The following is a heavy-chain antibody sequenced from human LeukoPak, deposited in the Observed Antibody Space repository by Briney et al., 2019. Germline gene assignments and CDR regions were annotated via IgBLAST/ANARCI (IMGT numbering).Heavy chain of an antibody. CDR3: AREAAWGNWYFDH. D-gene: IGHD3-16*01. CDR2: IGDTGRAK. V-gene: IGHV3-30*03. J-gene: IGHJ2*01. Sequence: GRSLRLSCAASGFTFSRHGVHWVRQAPGKGLEWVAVIGDTGRAKYYADSVEGRFTASRDNFKNTLYLEMNSLRYDDTALYYCAREAAWGNWYFDHWGRGTLVTVSS. CDR1: GFTFSRHG.